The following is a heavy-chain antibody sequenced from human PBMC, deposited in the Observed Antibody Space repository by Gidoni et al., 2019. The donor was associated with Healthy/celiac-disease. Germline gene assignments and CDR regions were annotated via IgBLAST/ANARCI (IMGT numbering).Heavy chain of an antibody. CDR1: GFTFSSYS. CDR2: ISSSSSTI. J-gene: IGHJ3*02. Sequence: EVQLVESGGGLVQPGGSLRLSCAASGFTFSSYSMNWVRQAPGKGLEWVSYISSSSSTIYYADSVKGRFTISRDNAKNSLYLQMNSLRDEDTAVYYCARVGGYCSGGSCYYDAFDIWGQGTMVTVSS. CDR3: ARVGGYCSGGSCYYDAFDI. D-gene: IGHD2-15*01. V-gene: IGHV3-48*02.